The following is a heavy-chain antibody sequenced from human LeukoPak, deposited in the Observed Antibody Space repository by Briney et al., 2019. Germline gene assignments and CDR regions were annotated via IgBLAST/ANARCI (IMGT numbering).Heavy chain of an antibody. CDR3: AREGSFDSSGYNDALDI. J-gene: IGHJ3*02. Sequence: PGRSLRLSCATSGFTFNRFGMHWVRQAPGKGLEWVAVIWYDGSNKDYADSVKGRFTISRDNSKNTLYLQMNSLRAEDTAVYYCAREGSFDSSGYNDALDIWGQGTMVTVSA. D-gene: IGHD3-22*01. V-gene: IGHV3-33*01. CDR1: GFTFNRFG. CDR2: IWYDGSNK.